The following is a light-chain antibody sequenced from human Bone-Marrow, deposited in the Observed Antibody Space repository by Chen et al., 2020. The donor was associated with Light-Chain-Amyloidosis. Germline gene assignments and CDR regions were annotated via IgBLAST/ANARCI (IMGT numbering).Light chain of an antibody. Sequence: EIVLTQSPGTLSLSPGERATLSCRASLSVSNSYLAWYQQKPGQAPRLVMYGASSRTAGIPHRYSGSGSGTDFTLTISTLEPEDFAVYYCQQYGSSPCTFSPGTKVDIK. CDR2: GAS. CDR3: QQYGSSPCT. V-gene: IGKV3-20*01. J-gene: IGKJ3*01. CDR1: LSVSNSY.